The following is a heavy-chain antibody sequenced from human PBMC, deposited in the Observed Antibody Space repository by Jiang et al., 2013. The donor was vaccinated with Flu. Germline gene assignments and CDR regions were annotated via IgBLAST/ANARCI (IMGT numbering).Heavy chain of an antibody. CDR3: ARRRDDYDFWSGYYWFDP. CDR1: GYSFTSYW. CDR2: IYPGDSDT. D-gene: IGHD3-3*01. J-gene: IGHJ5*02. Sequence: GAEVKKPGESLKISCKGSGYSFTSYWIGWVRQMPGKGLEWMGIIYPGDSDTRYSPSFQGQVTISADKSISTAYLQWSSLKASDTAMYYCARRRDDYDFWSGYYWFDPWGQGTLVTVSS. V-gene: IGHV5-51*01.